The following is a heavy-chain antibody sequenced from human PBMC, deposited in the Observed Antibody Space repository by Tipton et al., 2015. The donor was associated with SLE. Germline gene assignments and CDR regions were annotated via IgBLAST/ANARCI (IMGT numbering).Heavy chain of an antibody. CDR1: GVSISNFY. J-gene: IGHJ6*02. CDR2: IYSSGST. Sequence: TLSLTCTVSGVSISNFYWSWIRQPAGKGLEWIGRIYSSGSTNYNPSLKSRVTMSVDTSQNQFSLKLSSVTAADTAVYYCARAGYSGSYYGYYYYGMDVWGQGTTVTVSS. CDR3: ARAGYSGSYYGYYYYGMDV. D-gene: IGHD1-26*01. V-gene: IGHV4-4*07.